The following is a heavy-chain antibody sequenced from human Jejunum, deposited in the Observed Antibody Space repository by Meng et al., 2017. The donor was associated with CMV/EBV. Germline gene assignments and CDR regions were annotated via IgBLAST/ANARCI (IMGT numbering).Heavy chain of an antibody. D-gene: IGHD3-22*01. V-gene: IGHV3-20*03. J-gene: IGHJ4*02. CDR3: AGIGDSSGYAKIDY. Sequence: GVSFGDYGMTWVRQAPGKGLEWVSGINWSSAGTYYADSVKGRFTISRDNAKNSLYLQMNSLRDEDTALYYCAGIGDSSGYAKIDYWGQGTLVTVSS. CDR1: GVSFGDYG. CDR2: INWSSAGT.